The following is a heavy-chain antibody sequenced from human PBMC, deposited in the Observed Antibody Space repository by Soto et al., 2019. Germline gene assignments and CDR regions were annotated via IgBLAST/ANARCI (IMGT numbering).Heavy chain of an antibody. J-gene: IGHJ5*02. CDR3: GRGSRQSGSSSSWVSES. Sequence: QVQLRESGTGLVKPSQTLSLPSTVSGGSINSGGYYWHWLRQHPGKVLEWFGYMYYMGSTYYNPFLGSRVIISADTSESHFSMPLSYVTGAATAVYFCGRGSRQSGSSSSWVSESWVQATLVNISS. CDR1: GGSINSGGYY. D-gene: IGHD6-13*01. CDR2: MYYMGST. V-gene: IGHV4-31*03.